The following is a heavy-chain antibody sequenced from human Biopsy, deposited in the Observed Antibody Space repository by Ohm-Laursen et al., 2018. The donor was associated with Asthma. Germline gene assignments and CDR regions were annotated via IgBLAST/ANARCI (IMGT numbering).Heavy chain of an antibody. CDR2: INSVFGTT. CDR3: ARKAGSCISRTCYSLDF. V-gene: IGHV1-69*01. Sequence: SSVNVSCKSLGGTFNTYVIGWVRQAPGQGLEGMGGINSVFGTTTYPQKFQDRVTITADDSTSTVYMELSSPRSEDTAVYYCARKAGSCISRTCYSLDFWGQGTLVTVSS. J-gene: IGHJ4*02. D-gene: IGHD2-2*01. CDR1: GGTFNTYV.